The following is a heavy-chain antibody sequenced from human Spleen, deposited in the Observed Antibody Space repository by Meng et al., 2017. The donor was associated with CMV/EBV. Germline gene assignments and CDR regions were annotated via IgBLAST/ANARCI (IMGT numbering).Heavy chain of an antibody. D-gene: IGHD3-22*01. CDR1: GFTVSSNY. CDR2: FFSGGDR. CDR3: ARDPPDHYDSSGYSNDY. V-gene: IGHV3-66*02. Sequence: GESLKISFAASGFTVSSNYLIWTLQAPGKGLEWVSVFFSGGDRNYADSVKGRFTISRDNSKNTLFLQMNSLRTEDTAVYYCARDPPDHYDSSGYSNDYWGQGIRVTVSS. J-gene: IGHJ4*02.